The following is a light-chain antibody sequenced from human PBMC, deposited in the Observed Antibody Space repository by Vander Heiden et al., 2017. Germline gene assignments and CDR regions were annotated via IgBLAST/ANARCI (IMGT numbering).Light chain of an antibody. Sequence: DIVLPQSPGTLSLSPGERATLSCRASQSVSSSYLAWYQQKPGQAPRLLIYGASSRATSIPDRFSGSGSGTDFTLTISRLEPEDFAVYYCQQYGSSPALTFGGGTKVEIK. CDR3: QQYGSSPALT. J-gene: IGKJ4*01. V-gene: IGKV3-20*01. CDR1: QSVSSSY. CDR2: GAS.